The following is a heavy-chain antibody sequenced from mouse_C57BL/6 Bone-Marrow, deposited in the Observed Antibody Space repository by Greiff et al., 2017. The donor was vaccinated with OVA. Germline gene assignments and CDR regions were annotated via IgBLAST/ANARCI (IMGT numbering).Heavy chain of an antibody. V-gene: IGHV5-9-1*02. D-gene: IGHD2-5*01. J-gene: IGHJ4*01. CDR2: ISSGGDYI. Sequence: EVHLVESGEGLVKPGGSLKLSCAASGFTFSSYAMSWVRQTPEQRLEWVAYISSGGDYIYYADTVKGRFTISRDNARNTLYLQMSRLKSEYTAMYYCTRYYSNYDAMDYWGQGTAVTVSS. CDR3: TRYYSNYDAMDY. CDR1: GFTFSSYA.